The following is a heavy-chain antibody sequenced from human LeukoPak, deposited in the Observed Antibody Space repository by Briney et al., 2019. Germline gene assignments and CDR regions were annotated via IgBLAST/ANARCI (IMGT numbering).Heavy chain of an antibody. D-gene: IGHD2-15*01. CDR2: IYSGGST. CDR3: ARDRDESGGSDC. Sequence: GGSLRLSCAASGFTVSSNYMSWVRQAPGKGLEWVSVIYSGGSTYYADSVKGRFTISRDNSKNTLYLQMNSLRAEDTAVYYCARDRDESGGSDCWGQGTLVTVSS. J-gene: IGHJ4*02. CDR1: GFTVSSNY. V-gene: IGHV3-53*01.